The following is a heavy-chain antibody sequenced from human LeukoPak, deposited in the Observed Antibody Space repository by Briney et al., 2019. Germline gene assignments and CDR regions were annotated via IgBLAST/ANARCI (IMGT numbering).Heavy chain of an antibody. CDR2: IIPLLGIA. V-gene: IGHV1-69*04. CDR3: ARDDADSAYADGDY. J-gene: IGHJ4*02. CDR1: GGTFSSYA. D-gene: IGHD5-12*01. Sequence: ASVKVSCKASGGTFSSYAISWVRQAPGQGLEWMGRIIPLLGIANYAQKFQGRVTIIADKSTSTAYMELSSLRSEDTAVYYCARDDADSAYADGDYWGQGTLVTVSS.